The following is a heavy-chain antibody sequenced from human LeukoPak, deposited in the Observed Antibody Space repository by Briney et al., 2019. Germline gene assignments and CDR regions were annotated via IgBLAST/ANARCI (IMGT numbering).Heavy chain of an antibody. Sequence: PSETLSLTCTVSGGSISSSSYCWGWIRQPPGKGLEWIGSIYYSGSTYYNPSLKSRVTISVDTSKNQFSLKLSSVTAADTAVYYCARLDYYDSSFDYWGQGTLVTVSS. V-gene: IGHV4-39*01. CDR1: GGSISSSSYC. D-gene: IGHD3-22*01. J-gene: IGHJ4*02. CDR3: ARLDYYDSSFDY. CDR2: IYYSGST.